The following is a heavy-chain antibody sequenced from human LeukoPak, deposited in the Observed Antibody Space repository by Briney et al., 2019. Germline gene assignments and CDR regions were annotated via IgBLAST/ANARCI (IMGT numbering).Heavy chain of an antibody. D-gene: IGHD5-24*01. CDR1: GYTFTGYY. V-gene: IGHV1-2*02. CDR3: ARQLRRAQVFDY. J-gene: IGHJ4*02. Sequence: ASVKVSCKASGYTFTGYYMHWVRQAPGQGLEWMGWINPNSGGTNYAQKFQGRVTMTRDTSISTAYMELSRLRSDDTAVYYCARQLRRAQVFDYWGQETLVTVSS. CDR2: INPNSGGT.